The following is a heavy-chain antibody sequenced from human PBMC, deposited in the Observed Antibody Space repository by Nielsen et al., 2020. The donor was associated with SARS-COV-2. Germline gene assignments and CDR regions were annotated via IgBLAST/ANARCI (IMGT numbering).Heavy chain of an antibody. V-gene: IGHV3-7*01. CDR3: ARAGAATGTRRYFDL. CDR1: GFTFSYYW. CDR2: IKADGSEK. J-gene: IGHJ2*01. D-gene: IGHD1-1*01. Sequence: GGSLRLSCAASGFTFSYYWMSWVRQAPGKGLEWAANIKADGSEKNYVDSVKGRFTVSRDNAQKLLYLQMNSLRVEDTAVYYCARAGAATGTRRYFDLWGRGTLVTVSS.